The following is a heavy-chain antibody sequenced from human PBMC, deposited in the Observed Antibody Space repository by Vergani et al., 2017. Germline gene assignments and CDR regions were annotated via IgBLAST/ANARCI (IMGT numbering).Heavy chain of an antibody. V-gene: IGHV3-23*01. Sequence: EVQLSESVGGLVQPGGSLRLSCAASGFTFNSYTMSWVRQTPGKGLEWVSSILHIGSNSYYADSVKGRFTISRDNSRNTLYLQRNSLRAEDTAIYYCAKERVSDGHWNIDDWGQGTLVTVSP. CDR3: AKERVSDGHWNIDD. CDR2: ILHIGSNS. J-gene: IGHJ4*01. CDR1: GFTFNSYT. D-gene: IGHD1/OR15-1a*01.